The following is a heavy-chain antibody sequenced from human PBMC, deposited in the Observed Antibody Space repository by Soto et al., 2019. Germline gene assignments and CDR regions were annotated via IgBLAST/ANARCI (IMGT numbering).Heavy chain of an antibody. CDR1: GYIFTTYG. CDR3: ARDRPPGSLYGMDA. CDR2: IRTDSGYT. Sequence: QIQLVQSGGEVERPGASVTVSCEASGYIFTTYGLSWVRQTPAHVLEWMGWIRTDSGYTQYTQLLQGRVTMTRDTSTNTAYMELRDLTFDDTGIYYCARDRPPGSLYGMDAWGQGTAVTVSS. J-gene: IGHJ6*02. V-gene: IGHV1-18*01.